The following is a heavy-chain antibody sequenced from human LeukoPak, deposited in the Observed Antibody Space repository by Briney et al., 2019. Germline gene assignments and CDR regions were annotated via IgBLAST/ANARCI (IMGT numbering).Heavy chain of an antibody. D-gene: IGHD5-18*01. Sequence: ASVKVSCKASGYTFSGYYMHWVRQAPGQGLEWMGWINSYSGGTNYAQNFQGRVTMTRDRSISTAYMELSRLRSDDTAVYYCARDTSYGFTNNWFDPWGQGTLVTVSS. CDR1: GYTFSGYY. V-gene: IGHV1-2*02. J-gene: IGHJ5*02. CDR3: ARDTSYGFTNNWFDP. CDR2: INSYSGGT.